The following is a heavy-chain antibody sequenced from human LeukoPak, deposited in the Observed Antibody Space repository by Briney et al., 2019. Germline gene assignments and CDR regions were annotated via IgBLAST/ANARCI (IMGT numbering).Heavy chain of an antibody. D-gene: IGHD3-10*01. Sequence: PSETLSLTCTVSGGSVNSGSYYWSWIRQPPGKGLEWIGYIYYSGSTNYNPSLKSRVTISVDTSKNQFSLKLSSVTAADTAVYYCARRYYYGAFGYWGQGTLVTVSS. V-gene: IGHV4-61*01. CDR3: ARRYYYGAFGY. J-gene: IGHJ4*02. CDR2: IYYSGST. CDR1: GGSVNSGSYY.